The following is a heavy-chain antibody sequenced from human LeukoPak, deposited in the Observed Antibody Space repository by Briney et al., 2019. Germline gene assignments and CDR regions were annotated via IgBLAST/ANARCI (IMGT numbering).Heavy chain of an antibody. V-gene: IGHV3-74*01. CDR2: INRCRSCI. Sequence: RGGPLRLSCAASVFTFSSCWMHGPRGAPGEGVVWVSRINRCRSCIAYADRERGLFTIPRDIAKHALYVHMHSLRCEDGCVYLCARSSQADDYWGQGTLVTVSS. CDR3: ARSSQADDY. CDR1: VFTFSSCW. J-gene: IGHJ4*02. D-gene: IGHD6-13*01.